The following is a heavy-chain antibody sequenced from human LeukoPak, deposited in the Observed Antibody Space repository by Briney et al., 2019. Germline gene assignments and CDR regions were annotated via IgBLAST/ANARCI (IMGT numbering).Heavy chain of an antibody. V-gene: IGHV3-30*18. CDR3: AKDKPIDY. D-gene: IGHD1-14*01. CDR2: ISYDGRNE. J-gene: IGHJ4*02. Sequence: PGGSLRLSCVASGFIFSDYGMLWVRQPPGKGLEWVAVISYDGRNEHYADSVKGRFTISRDNSKNTVFLQMSTLRTEDTAVYFCAKDKPIDYWGQGTLVTVSS. CDR1: GFIFSDYG.